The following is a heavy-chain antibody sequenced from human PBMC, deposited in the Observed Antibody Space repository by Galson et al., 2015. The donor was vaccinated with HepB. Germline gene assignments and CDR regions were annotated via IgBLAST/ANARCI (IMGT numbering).Heavy chain of an antibody. Sequence: SVKLSCAASGFTFSSYSMNWVRQAPGKGLEWVSSISSSSSYIYYADSVKGRFTISRGNTKNSLYLKMNSLRAEDTAVYYCGRAHYGSGRLDSWGQGTLVTVSS. CDR2: ISSSSSYI. D-gene: IGHD3-10*01. J-gene: IGHJ4*02. CDR3: GRAHYGSGRLDS. V-gene: IGHV3-21*01. CDR1: GFTFSSYS.